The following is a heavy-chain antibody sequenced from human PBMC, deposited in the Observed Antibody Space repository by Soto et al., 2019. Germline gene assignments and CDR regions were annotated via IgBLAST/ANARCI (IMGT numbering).Heavy chain of an antibody. CDR3: ARGAPYYYDSGNYYILDY. J-gene: IGHJ4*02. D-gene: IGHD3-10*01. V-gene: IGHV1-8*01. CDR2: MNPHSGNT. Sequence: ASVKVSCTASGYTFTAYDINWVRQATGQGLEWLGWMNPHSGNTGYAQKVQGRVTMTRNTSISTAYMELSSLTSEDTAVYYCARGAPYYYDSGNYYILDYWGQGILVTVSS. CDR1: GYTFTAYD.